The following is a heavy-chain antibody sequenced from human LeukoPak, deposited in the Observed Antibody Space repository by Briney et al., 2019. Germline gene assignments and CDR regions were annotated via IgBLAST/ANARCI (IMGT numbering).Heavy chain of an antibody. CDR1: GGTFSSYA. V-gene: IGHV1-69*13. CDR2: IIPIFGTA. D-gene: IGHD5-24*01. CDR3: ARGSGLQLFGAVGYYYMDV. J-gene: IGHJ6*03. Sequence: SVKVSCKASGGTFSSYAISWVRQAPGQGLEWMGGIIPIFGTANYAQKFQGRVTITADESTSTAYRELSSLRSEDTAVYYCARGSGLQLFGAVGYYYMDVWGKGTTVTVSS.